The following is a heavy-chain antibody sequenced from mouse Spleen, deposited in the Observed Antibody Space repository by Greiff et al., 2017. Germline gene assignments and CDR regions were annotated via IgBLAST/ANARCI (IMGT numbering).Heavy chain of an antibody. CDR2: ISYDGSN. Sequence: EVKLVESGPGLVKPSQSLSLTCSATGYSITSGYYWNWIRQFPGNKLEWMGYISYDGSNNYNPSLKNRISITRDTSKNQFFLKLNSVTTEDTATYYCASSLPSFDYWGQGTTLTVSS. CDR3: ASSLPSFDY. D-gene: IGHD6-1*01. V-gene: IGHV3-6*01. CDR1: GYSITSGYY. J-gene: IGHJ2*01.